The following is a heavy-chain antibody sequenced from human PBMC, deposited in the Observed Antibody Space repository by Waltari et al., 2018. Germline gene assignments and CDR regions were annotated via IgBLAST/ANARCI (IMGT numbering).Heavy chain of an antibody. CDR2: IYYSGST. Sequence: QVQLQESGPGLVKPSQTLSLTCTVSGGSISSGDYYWSWIRQPPGKGLGWIGYIYYSGSTYYNPYLKGRVTRSVDPSRNRFSLKLSSVTAADTAVYYCARSAGDAFDIWGQGTMVTVSS. V-gene: IGHV4-30-4*01. J-gene: IGHJ3*02. CDR3: ARSAGDAFDI. CDR1: GGSISSGDYY.